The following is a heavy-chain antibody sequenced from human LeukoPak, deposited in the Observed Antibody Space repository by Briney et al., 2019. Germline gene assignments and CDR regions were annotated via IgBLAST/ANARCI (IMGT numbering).Heavy chain of an antibody. V-gene: IGHV3-30*03. D-gene: IGHD7-27*01. J-gene: IGHJ4*02. Sequence: GGSLRLSCAASGFTFSSYGMHWVRQAPGKGLEWVAVISYDGSNKYYADSVKGRFTISRDNSKNTLYLQMNSLRAEDTAVYYCARDSTGALDYWGQGTLVTVSS. CDR1: GFTFSSYG. CDR2: ISYDGSNK. CDR3: ARDSTGALDY.